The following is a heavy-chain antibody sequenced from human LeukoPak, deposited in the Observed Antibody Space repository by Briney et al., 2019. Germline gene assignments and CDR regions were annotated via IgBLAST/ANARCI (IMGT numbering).Heavy chain of an antibody. CDR3: ARAYCYAVSASDI. CDR2: IYYGGST. CDR1: GGPTCSNTNY. V-gene: IGHV4-39*01. J-gene: IGHJ3*02. D-gene: IGHD2-2*01. Sequence: PETPSPSRTVSGGPTCSNTNYWDWIRQPPGKGLECIVSIYYGGSTYYNPSLKSRVIISVDTSKNQFSLKLSSVTAADTAVYYCARAYCYAVSASDIWGARALVTVSS.